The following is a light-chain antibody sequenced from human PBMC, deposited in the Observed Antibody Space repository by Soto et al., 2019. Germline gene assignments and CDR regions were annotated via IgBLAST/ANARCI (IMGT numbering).Light chain of an antibody. V-gene: IGLV2-14*03. Sequence: QSVLTQPASVSGSPGQSFTIPCTGSSSDVGAYHSVSWYQQHPGKAPKLIIFDVSNRPSGVSNRVSGSKSGNTASLTISGLQAEDEADYYCSSFTDTGTVMFGGGTKLTVL. CDR1: SSDVGAYHS. J-gene: IGLJ3*02. CDR3: SSFTDTGTVM. CDR2: DVS.